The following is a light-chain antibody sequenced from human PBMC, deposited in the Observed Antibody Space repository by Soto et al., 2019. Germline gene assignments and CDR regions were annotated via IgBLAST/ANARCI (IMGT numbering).Light chain of an antibody. J-gene: IGKJ5*01. V-gene: IGKV1-39*01. CDR2: AAS. CDR3: HQSYCSRIS. CDR1: QSISSW. Sequence: DNITYTCRASQSISSWLAWYQQKPGKAPKPLIFAASGLQSGVPSRSSGSGSRTDFTRTICSLQAEDFATYFCHQSYCSRISVAQGTRLEIK.